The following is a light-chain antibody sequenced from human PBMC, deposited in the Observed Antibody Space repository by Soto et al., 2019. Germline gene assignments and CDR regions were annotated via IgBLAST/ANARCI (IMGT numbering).Light chain of an antibody. CDR2: GAS. CDR1: QSVSNNF. CDR3: QQYGGSPNT. V-gene: IGKV3-20*01. J-gene: IGKJ2*01. Sequence: EIGVTQSPGTLSLSPGERATLSCRASQSVSNNFLAWYQQKPGQAPRLLIYGASNWATCIPDRFSGSGSGTVFTLTINRLEPEDFSVYYCQQYGGSPNTFGQGTRLEIQ.